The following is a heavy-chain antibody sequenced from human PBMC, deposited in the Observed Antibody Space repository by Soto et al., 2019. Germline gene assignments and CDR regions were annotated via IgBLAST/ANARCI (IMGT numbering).Heavy chain of an antibody. CDR2: ISTYNGNT. Sequence: QVHLVQSGAEVKKPGAAVKVSCKASGYTFTTYGISWVRQAPGQGLEWLGWISTYNGNTNYEQNLQGRVTLTTATLTRTAYMELRSLRSYYKAVYYCARRGAYCSGGNCYNFDYWGQGTLVTVSS. J-gene: IGHJ4*02. CDR1: GYTFTTYG. V-gene: IGHV1-18*04. CDR3: ARRGAYCSGGNCYNFDY. D-gene: IGHD2-15*01.